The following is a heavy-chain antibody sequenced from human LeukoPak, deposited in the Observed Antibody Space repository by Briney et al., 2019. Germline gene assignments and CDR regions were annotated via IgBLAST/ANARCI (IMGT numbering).Heavy chain of an antibody. D-gene: IGHD3-22*01. CDR1: GGSISSSRYY. CDR3: ASITMMTNWFDP. V-gene: IGHV4-39*01. J-gene: IGHJ5*02. CDR2: IYYSGSP. Sequence: SETLSLTCTVSGGSISSSRYYWGWIRQPPGKGLEWIGSIYYSGSPYYNPSLKSRVTISVDTSKNPFSLKLSSVTAADPAVYSCASITMMTNWFDPCGQGTLVTVSS.